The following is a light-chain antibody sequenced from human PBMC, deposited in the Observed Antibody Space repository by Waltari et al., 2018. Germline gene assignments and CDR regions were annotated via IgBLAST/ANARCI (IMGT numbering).Light chain of an antibody. V-gene: IGKV3-11*01. CDR3: QHRNIWPRGLT. CDR1: QSVGRD. CDR2: DAT. Sequence: SVLTQSPASLSLSPGERATLSCRASQSVGRDIAWYQQTPGQSPRLFIYDATYRVTGIRARFSGSGSGTDCALTISILEPEDFAVYFCQHRNIWPRGLTFGQGTRLEIK. J-gene: IGKJ5*01.